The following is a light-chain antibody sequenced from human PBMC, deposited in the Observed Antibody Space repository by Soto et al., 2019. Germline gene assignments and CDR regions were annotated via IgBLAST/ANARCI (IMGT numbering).Light chain of an antibody. CDR3: QQYNNWPLT. J-gene: IGKJ2*01. CDR2: DTS. CDR1: QSVSSN. Sequence: EIVRTQSPGTLSLSPGESATLSCRSSQSVSSNLAWYQQKPGQAPRLLIYDTSTRATGVPARFSGSGSGTEFTLTSSSLQSEGFAVYYCQQYNNWPLTFGQRTKLEIK. V-gene: IGKV3-15*01.